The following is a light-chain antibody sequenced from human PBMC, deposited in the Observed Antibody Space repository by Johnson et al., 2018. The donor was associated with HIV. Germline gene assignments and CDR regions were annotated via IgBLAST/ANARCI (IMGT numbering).Light chain of an antibody. CDR2: DNN. CDR1: SSNIGNNY. J-gene: IGLJ1*01. V-gene: IGLV1-51*01. Sequence: HSVLTQPPSVSAAPGQKVTISCSGSSSNIGNNYVSWYQQLPGTAPKLLIYDNNKLPSGIPDRFSGSKSGTSATLGITGLQTGDEADYYCGTWDSSLSAAGVFGTGTKVTVL. CDR3: GTWDSSLSAAGV.